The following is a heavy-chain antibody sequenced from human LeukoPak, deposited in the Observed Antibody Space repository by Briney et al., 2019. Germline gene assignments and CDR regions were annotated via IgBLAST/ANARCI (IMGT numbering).Heavy chain of an antibody. CDR2: MNPNSGNT. Sequence: ASVKVSCKASGYTFTSYDINWVRQATGQGLEWMGWMNPNSGNTGYAQKFQGRVTMTRNTSISTAYMELSSLRSKDTAVYYCARTSPLAPFGYNWFGPWGQGTLVTGSS. CDR3: ARTSPLAPFGYNWFGP. CDR1: GYTFTSYD. D-gene: IGHD3-16*01. J-gene: IGHJ5*01. V-gene: IGHV1-8*01.